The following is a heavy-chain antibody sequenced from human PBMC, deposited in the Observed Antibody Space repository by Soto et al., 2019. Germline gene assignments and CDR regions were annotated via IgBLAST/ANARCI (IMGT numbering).Heavy chain of an antibody. Sequence: QVQLVQSGAEVKKPGASVKVSCKASGYTLTDYYIHWVRQAPGEGLEWMGWINPNSGGTDYGQKFQGRVTMTRVTSLSTAYMEVSRLRSDDTAVYYCASHSTRYWLDNWGQGTLVTVSS. CDR2: INPNSGGT. J-gene: IGHJ5*02. CDR1: GYTLTDYY. V-gene: IGHV1-2*02. D-gene: IGHD3-3*01. CDR3: ASHSTRYWLDN.